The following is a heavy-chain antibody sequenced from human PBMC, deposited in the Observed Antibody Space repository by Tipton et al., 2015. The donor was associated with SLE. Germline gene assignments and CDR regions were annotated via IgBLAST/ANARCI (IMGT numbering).Heavy chain of an antibody. CDR1: GGSISSSSYY. Sequence: TLSLTCTVSGGSISSSSYYWGWIRQPPGKGLEWIGSIYYSGSTYYNPSLKSRVTISVDTSKNQFSLKLSSETAADTAVYYCARAGGGDSNWFDPWGQGTLVTVSS. D-gene: IGHD2-21*01. J-gene: IGHJ5*02. V-gene: IGHV4-39*07. CDR3: ARAGGGDSNWFDP. CDR2: IYYSGST.